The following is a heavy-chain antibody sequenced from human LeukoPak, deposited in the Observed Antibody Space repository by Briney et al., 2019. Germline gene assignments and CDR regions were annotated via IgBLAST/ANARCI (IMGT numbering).Heavy chain of an antibody. CDR3: ASQRAISRSAYGLDV. J-gene: IGHJ6*02. CDR1: GFTVSSTY. D-gene: IGHD2-2*01. Sequence: GGSLRLSCAASGFTVSSTYMSWVRQAPGKGLEWVSVIYTGGSTFYADSVKGRFTISRDTFTNTLYLQMNSLRGEDTAVYYCASQRAISRSAYGLDVWGQGTTVTVSS. V-gene: IGHV3-66*02. CDR2: IYTGGST.